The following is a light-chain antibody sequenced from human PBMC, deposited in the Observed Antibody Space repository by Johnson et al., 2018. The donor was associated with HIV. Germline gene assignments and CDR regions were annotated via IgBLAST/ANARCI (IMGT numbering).Light chain of an antibody. J-gene: IGLJ1*01. CDR2: DNN. CDR1: SSNIGNNY. V-gene: IGLV1-51*01. CDR3: GTWDSSLSAGV. Sequence: QLVLTQPPSVSAAPGQKVTISCSGSSSNIGNNYVSWYQQLPGTAPKLLIYDNNKRPSGIPDRFSASKSGTSATLGITGLQTGDAADYYCGTWDSSLSAGVFGTGTKVTVL.